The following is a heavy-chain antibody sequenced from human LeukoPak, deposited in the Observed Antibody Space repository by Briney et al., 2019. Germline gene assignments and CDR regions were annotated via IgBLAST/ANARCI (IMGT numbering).Heavy chain of an antibody. V-gene: IGHV3-23*01. CDR2: VRRSGETT. D-gene: IGHD3-22*01. CDR3: AKASHYYDSSGPPIAEYFQH. Sequence: GGSLRLSCVGSGFSFSTYGMTWVRQAPGKGLEWVSSVRRSGETTYYADSVKGRFTISRDNSKNTLYLQMNSLRAEDTAVYYCAKASHYYDSSGPPIAEYFQHWGQGTLVTVSS. CDR1: GFSFSTYG. J-gene: IGHJ1*01.